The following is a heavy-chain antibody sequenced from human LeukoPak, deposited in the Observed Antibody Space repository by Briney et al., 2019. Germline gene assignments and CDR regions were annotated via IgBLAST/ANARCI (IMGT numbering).Heavy chain of an antibody. Sequence: SETLSLTCTVSGGSLSSGDYYWSWIRQPPGKGLEWIGYIYFSGSTYYNPSLKSRVPISVDTSKNQFSLKLSSVTAADTAVYYCARGPKYVWGSYQYFDYWGQGTLVTVSS. CDR3: ARGPKYVWGSYQYFDY. CDR1: GGSLSSGDYY. D-gene: IGHD3-16*02. J-gene: IGHJ4*02. CDR2: IYFSGST. V-gene: IGHV4-30-4*01.